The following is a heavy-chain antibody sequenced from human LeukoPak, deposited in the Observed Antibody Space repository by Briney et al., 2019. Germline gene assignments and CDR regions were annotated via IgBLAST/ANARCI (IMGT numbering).Heavy chain of an antibody. CDR3: AAYCSGGSCLDWYFDL. CDR2: IYYSGST. Sequence: PSETLSLTCTVSGGSVSSGSYYWSWIRQPPGKGLEWMVYIYYSGSTNYNPSLKSRVTISVDTSKNQFSLKLSSVTAADTAVYYCAAYCSGGSCLDWYFDLWGRGTLVTVSS. J-gene: IGHJ2*01. D-gene: IGHD2-15*01. V-gene: IGHV4-61*01. CDR1: GGSVSSGSYY.